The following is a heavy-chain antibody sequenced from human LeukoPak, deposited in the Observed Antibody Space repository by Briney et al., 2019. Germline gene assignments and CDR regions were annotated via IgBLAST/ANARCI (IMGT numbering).Heavy chain of an antibody. CDR1: GYTFISYG. D-gene: IGHD5-18*01. CDR3: ARVDTSMEDAFDI. Sequence: ASVKVSCKSSGYTFISYGISWVRQAPGHGLEWMGWISGYNGNTKYAQRFQGRVTMTTDTSTDTVYMELRSLKSDDTAVYYCARVDTSMEDAFDIWGQGTMVAVPS. CDR2: ISGYNGNT. J-gene: IGHJ3*02. V-gene: IGHV1-18*04.